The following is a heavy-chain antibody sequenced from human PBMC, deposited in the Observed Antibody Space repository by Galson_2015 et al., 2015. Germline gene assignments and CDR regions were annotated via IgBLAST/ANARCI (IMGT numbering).Heavy chain of an antibody. D-gene: IGHD6-19*01. CDR2: ISSSSSYI. CDR1: GFTFSSYS. V-gene: IGHV3-21*01. J-gene: IGHJ6*02. CDR3: ARDDIAVAGTVTYYYYGMDV. Sequence: SLRLSCAASGFTFSSYSMNWVRQAPGKGLEWVSSISSSSSYIYYADSVKGRFTISRDNAKNSLYLQMNSLRAEDTAVYYCARDDIAVAGTVTYYYYGMDVWGQGTTVTVSS.